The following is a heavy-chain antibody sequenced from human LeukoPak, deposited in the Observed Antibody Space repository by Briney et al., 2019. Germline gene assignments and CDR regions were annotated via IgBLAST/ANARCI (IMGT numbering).Heavy chain of an antibody. V-gene: IGHV4-34*01. D-gene: IGHD3-22*01. CDR2: INHSGTT. CDR1: GGSFSGYY. Sequence: PSETLSLTCAVYGGSFSGYYWSWIRQPPGKGLEWIGEINHSGTTVYSPSLKSRLTISLDTSKNQFSLKLTSVTAADTAVYYCARDFDTSGYYFHYWGQGTLVTVSS. J-gene: IGHJ4*02. CDR3: ARDFDTSGYYFHY.